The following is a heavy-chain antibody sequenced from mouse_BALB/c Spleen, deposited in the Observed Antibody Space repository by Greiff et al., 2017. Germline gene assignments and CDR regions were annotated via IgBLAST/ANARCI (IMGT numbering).Heavy chain of an antibody. CDR3: ARNSHFAY. CDR1: GFSLTSYG. J-gene: IGHJ3*01. Sequence: VQLQQSGPGLVQPSQSLSITCTASGFSLTSYGVHWVRQSPGKGLEWLGVIWSGGSTDYNAAFISRLSISKDNSKSQVFFKMNSLQADDTAIYYCARNSHFAYWGQGTLVTVSA. CDR2: IWSGGST. V-gene: IGHV2-4-1*01.